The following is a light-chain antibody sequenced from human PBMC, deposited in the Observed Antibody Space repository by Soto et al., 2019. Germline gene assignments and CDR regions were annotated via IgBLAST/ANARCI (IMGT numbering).Light chain of an antibody. J-gene: IGKJ4*01. CDR2: AAA. CDR3: LQDYSYPLT. CDR1: QGTRND. V-gene: IGKV1-6*01. Sequence: AIQMNQSPPSLSASVGDRVTITCRASQGTRNDLGWYQQKPGKAPKLLIYAAATLQIGVPSRFSGSGSGTDFTLTISSLQPEDSATYYCLQDYSYPLTFAGGTKVDIK.